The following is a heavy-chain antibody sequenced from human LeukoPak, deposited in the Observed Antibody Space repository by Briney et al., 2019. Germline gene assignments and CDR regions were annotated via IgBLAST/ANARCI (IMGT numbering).Heavy chain of an antibody. CDR2: INHSGST. CDR3: ARGMVASAGYFDY. J-gene: IGHJ4*02. CDR1: GGSFSGYY. Sequence: PSETLSLTCAVYGGSFSGYYWSWIRQPPGKGLEWIGEINHSGSTNYNPSLKSRVTISVDTSKNQFSLKLSSVTAADTAVYYRARGMVASAGYFDYWGQGTLVTVSS. D-gene: IGHD6-13*01. V-gene: IGHV4-34*01.